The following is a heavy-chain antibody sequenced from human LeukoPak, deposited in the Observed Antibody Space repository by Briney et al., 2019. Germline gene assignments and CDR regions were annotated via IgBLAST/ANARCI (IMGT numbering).Heavy chain of an antibody. Sequence: SETLSLTCTVSGGSISSGDYYWRWLRQPPGKGLEWIGYIYYSGSTYYNPSLKSRVTISVDTSKNQFSLKLSSVTAADTAVYYCARVPLYLAAAGTHRHAEYFQHWGQGTLVTVSS. CDR3: ARVPLYLAAAGTHRHAEYFQH. CDR2: IYYSGST. CDR1: GGSISSGDYY. D-gene: IGHD6-13*01. V-gene: IGHV4-30-4*01. J-gene: IGHJ1*01.